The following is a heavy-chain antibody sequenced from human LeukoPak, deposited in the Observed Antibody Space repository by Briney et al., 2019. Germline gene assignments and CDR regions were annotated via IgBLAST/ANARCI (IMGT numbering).Heavy chain of an antibody. V-gene: IGHV3-48*01. CDR2: ISGSGDSA. Sequence: PGGSLRLSCAASGFTFSSYRMHWVRQAPGKGLVWVSTISGSGDSAYYADSVKGRFTISRDNAKNSLYLQMNSLRAEDTAVYYCARDRVSAAGIYYYYYMDVWGEGTTVTVSS. J-gene: IGHJ6*03. CDR1: GFTFSSYR. CDR3: ARDRVSAAGIYYYYYMDV. D-gene: IGHD6-13*01.